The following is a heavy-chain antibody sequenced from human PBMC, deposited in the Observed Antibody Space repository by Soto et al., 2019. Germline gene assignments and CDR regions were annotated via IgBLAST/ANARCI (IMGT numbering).Heavy chain of an antibody. CDR3: ARGGGFGEQYSDAFNV. CDR2: IGTSGHA. D-gene: IGHD3-10*01. CDR1: GFTFSSYG. Sequence: EVQLVETGGGLVQAGGSLRLSCAASGFTFSSYGMHWVRQAAGESLEWVSVIGTSGHAFYADSVKGRFTITREDAKNSVYLRKNGLRVGYMAVYCCARGGGFGEQYSDAFNVWGHGTMVAVSS. V-gene: IGHV3-13*01. J-gene: IGHJ3*01.